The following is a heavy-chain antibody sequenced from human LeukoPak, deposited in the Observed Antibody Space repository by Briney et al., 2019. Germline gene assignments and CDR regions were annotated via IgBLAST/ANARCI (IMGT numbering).Heavy chain of an antibody. CDR1: GFTFSSYS. J-gene: IGHJ4*02. D-gene: IGHD3-22*01. Sequence: GGSLRLSCAASGFTFSSYSMNWVRQAPGKGLEWVSYISSSSSTIYYADSVKGRFTISRDNAKNPLYLQMNSLRDEDTAVYYCARNYYDTHDYWGQGTLVTVSS. CDR2: ISSSSSTI. CDR3: ARNYYDTHDY. V-gene: IGHV3-48*02.